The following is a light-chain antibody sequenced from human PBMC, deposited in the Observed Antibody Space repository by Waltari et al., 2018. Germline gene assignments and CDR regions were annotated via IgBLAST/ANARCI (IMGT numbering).Light chain of an antibody. V-gene: IGLV2-23*02. CDR3: CSYAGLGIYV. Sequence: QSGLTQPAPVSGSPGQSITISCTGTSSDVGNYNLVSSYQQYPGKAPTLMVYEVTKRTSGVSDRFSGSKSGNTASLTIYGLQSEDEADYYCCSYAGLGIYVFGTGTKVTVL. J-gene: IGLJ1*01. CDR2: EVT. CDR1: SSDVGNYNL.